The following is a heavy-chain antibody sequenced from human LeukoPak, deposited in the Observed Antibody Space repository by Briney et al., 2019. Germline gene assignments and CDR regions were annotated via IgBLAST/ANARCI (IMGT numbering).Heavy chain of an antibody. CDR1: GFSFSSYW. J-gene: IGHJ4*02. Sequence: PGGSLRLSCAASGFSFSSYWMSWVRQAPGKGLEWVANINPDGSNMLYVDSVKGRFTISRDNAKNSLYLQVNNLRAEDTAVYFCVSGFLQWLYWGQGTLVTVSS. V-gene: IGHV3-7*01. D-gene: IGHD3-3*01. CDR2: INPDGSNM. CDR3: VSGFLQWLY.